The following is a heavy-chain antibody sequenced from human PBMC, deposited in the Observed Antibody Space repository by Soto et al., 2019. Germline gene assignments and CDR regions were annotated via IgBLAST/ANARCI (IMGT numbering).Heavy chain of an antibody. V-gene: IGHV1-46*03. CDR1: GYDFTTYY. J-gene: IGHJ6*02. CDR3: ARDRPNADDGYGMDV. Sequence: VPLVQSGAEVKKSGASVKVSCRTSGYDFTTYYIHWVRQAPGPGLEWMGVINPNGGQRSTAQKFQGRLTMTKDTYTETVHMELRSLTSDDMAVYYCARDRPNADDGYGMDVWGQGTTVTVSS. CDR2: INPNGGQR. D-gene: IGHD1-1*01.